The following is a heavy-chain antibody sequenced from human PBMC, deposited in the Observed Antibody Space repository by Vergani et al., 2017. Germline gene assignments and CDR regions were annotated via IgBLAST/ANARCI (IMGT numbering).Heavy chain of an antibody. CDR1: GGSISSYY. D-gene: IGHD2-15*01. Sequence: QVQLQESGPGLVKPSETLSLTCIVSGGSISSYYWSWIRQPPGNGLQWIGYSYSSGSTNYNPSRNSRGTISVDTSKNECSLKLSSVTAADTAVYYCARWWDLFAPWGRGVLVTVSS. J-gene: IGHJ5*02. CDR3: ARWWDLFAP. V-gene: IGHV4-59*01. CDR2: SYSSGST.